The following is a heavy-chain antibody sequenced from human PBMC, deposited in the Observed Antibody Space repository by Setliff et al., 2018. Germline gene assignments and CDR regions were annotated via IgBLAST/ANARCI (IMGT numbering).Heavy chain of an antibody. J-gene: IGHJ6*02. CDR3: ASTDSSGYYYKPEYYYYYGMDV. CDR2: ISAYNGNT. CDR1: GYTFTSYG. D-gene: IGHD3-22*01. V-gene: IGHV1-18*01. Sequence: ASVKVSCKASGYTFTSYGISWVRQAPGQGLEWMGWISAYNGNTNYAQKFQGRVTITTDESTSTAYMELSSLRSEDTAVYYCASTDSSGYYYKPEYYYYYGMDVWGQGTTVTVSS.